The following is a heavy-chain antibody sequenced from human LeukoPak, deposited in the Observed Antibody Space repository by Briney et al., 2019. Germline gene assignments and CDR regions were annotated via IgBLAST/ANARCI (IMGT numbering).Heavy chain of an antibody. CDR1: GGSFSGYY. D-gene: IGHD3-22*01. Sequence: SETLSLTCAVYGGSFSGYYWSWIRQPPGKGLEWIGEINHSGRTNYNTSLKRRVTISVDTSKNQSSLKLSSVTAADTAVYYCARGHSSGYYAPRWSFQHWGQGTLVTVSS. CDR3: ARGHSSGYYAPRWSFQH. V-gene: IGHV4-34*01. CDR2: INHSGRT. J-gene: IGHJ1*01.